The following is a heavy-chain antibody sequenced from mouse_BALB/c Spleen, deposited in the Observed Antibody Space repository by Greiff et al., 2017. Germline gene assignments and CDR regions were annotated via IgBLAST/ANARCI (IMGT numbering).Heavy chain of an antibody. Sequence: VQLQQSGAELAKPGASVKMSCKASGYTFTSYWMHWVKQRPGQGLEWIGYINPSTGYTEYNQEFKDKATLTADKSSSTAYMQLSSLTSEDSAVYYCARNYRYDVGYAMDYWGQGTSVTVSS. CDR1: GYTFTSYW. D-gene: IGHD2-14*01. J-gene: IGHJ4*01. CDR3: ARNYRYDVGYAMDY. CDR2: INPSTGYT. V-gene: IGHV1-7*01.